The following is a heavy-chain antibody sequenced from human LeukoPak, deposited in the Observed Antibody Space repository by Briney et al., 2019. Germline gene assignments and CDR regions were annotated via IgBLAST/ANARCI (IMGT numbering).Heavy chain of an antibody. Sequence: GGSLRLSCAASGFTFSSYWMSWVRQAPGKGLEWVANIKQEGSEKYYVDSVKGRFTISRDNAKNSLYLQMNGLRAEGTAVFYCARDNVIYYYDSSGYYPLDYWGQGTLVTVSS. CDR1: GFTFSSYW. V-gene: IGHV3-7*01. D-gene: IGHD3-22*01. J-gene: IGHJ4*02. CDR2: IKQEGSEK. CDR3: ARDNVIYYYDSSGYYPLDY.